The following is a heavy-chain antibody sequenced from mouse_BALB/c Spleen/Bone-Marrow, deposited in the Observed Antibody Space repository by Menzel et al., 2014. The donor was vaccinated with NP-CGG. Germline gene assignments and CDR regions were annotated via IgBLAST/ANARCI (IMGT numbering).Heavy chain of an antibody. J-gene: IGHJ2*01. CDR2: IFPGSGNT. CDR1: GYSFTSYY. V-gene: IGHV1-66*01. CDR3: VSTFDY. D-gene: IGHD1-1*01. Sequence: QVHVKQSGPELVKPGASVKISCKASGYSFTSYYIHWVKQRPGQGLEWIGWIFPGSGNTKYSEKFKGKATLTADTSSSTAYMQLSSLTSEDSAVYFCVSTFDYWGQGTTLTVSS.